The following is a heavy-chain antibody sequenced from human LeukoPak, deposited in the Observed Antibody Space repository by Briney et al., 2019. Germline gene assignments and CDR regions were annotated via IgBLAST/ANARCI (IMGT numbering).Heavy chain of an antibody. Sequence: PGGSLRLSCAASGFTFSRYWMTWVRQAPGKGLEWVANIKQDGSEKYYVDSVKGRFTISRDNAKNSLYLQMNSLRAEDTAVYYCARVGLDRRGYSGYEAFDYWGQGTLVTVSS. CDR3: ARVGLDRRGYSGYEAFDY. CDR1: GFTFSRYW. D-gene: IGHD5-12*01. CDR2: IKQDGSEK. V-gene: IGHV3-7*01. J-gene: IGHJ4*02.